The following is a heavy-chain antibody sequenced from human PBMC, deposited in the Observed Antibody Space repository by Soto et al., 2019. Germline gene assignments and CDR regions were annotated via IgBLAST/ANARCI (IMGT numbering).Heavy chain of an antibody. CDR1: GGSISSGGYY. Sequence: SESLSLTCPVSGGSISSGGYYWSWIRQHPGKGLEWIGYIYYSGSTYYNPSLKSRVTISVDTSKNQFSLKLSSVTAADTAVYYCARDRVDYCSSTSCYRDYYYYGMDVWGQGTTVTVSS. D-gene: IGHD2-2*02. CDR3: ARDRVDYCSSTSCYRDYYYYGMDV. J-gene: IGHJ6*02. CDR2: IYYSGST. V-gene: IGHV4-31*03.